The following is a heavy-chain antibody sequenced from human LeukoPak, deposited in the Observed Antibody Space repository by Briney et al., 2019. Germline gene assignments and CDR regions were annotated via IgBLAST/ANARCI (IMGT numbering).Heavy chain of an antibody. CDR3: ARGHRAAADDY. Sequence: GASVKVSCKASEYTFINYAINWGRQAPGQRPEWMGWINAVNGNTKYSQKFQGRVTITRDTSASTAYMELTSLTSADTAVYFCARGHRAAADDYWGQGTLVTVSS. D-gene: IGHD6-13*01. J-gene: IGHJ4*02. CDR1: EYTFINYA. CDR2: INAVNGNT. V-gene: IGHV1-3*01.